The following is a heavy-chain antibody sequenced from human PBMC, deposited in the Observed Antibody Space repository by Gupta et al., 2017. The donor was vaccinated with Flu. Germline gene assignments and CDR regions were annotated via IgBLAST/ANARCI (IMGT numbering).Heavy chain of an antibody. V-gene: IGHV3-74*01. Sequence: EVQLVESGGGLVQPGGSLRISCAASGFTFSSDWMNWVRQAPGKGLVWVSRINNDGSRTNYADSVKGRFAISRDNAKNTLYLQMDSLRADDTAVYYCVRREVDGVMEYWGQGTLVTVSP. CDR1: GFTFSSDW. CDR2: INNDGSRT. D-gene: IGHD3-16*01. CDR3: VRREVDGVMEY. J-gene: IGHJ4*02.